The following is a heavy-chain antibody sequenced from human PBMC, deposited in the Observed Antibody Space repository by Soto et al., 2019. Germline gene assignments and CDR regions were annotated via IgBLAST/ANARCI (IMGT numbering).Heavy chain of an antibody. V-gene: IGHV3-33*01. D-gene: IGHD2-15*01. Sequence: GGSLRLSCAASGFTFSSYGMHWVRQAPGKGLEWVAVIWYDGSNKYYADSVKGRFTISRDNSKNTLYLQMNSLRAEDTAVYYCARDGCSGGSCDLGYSYGMDVWGQGTTVTVSS. CDR2: IWYDGSNK. CDR1: GFTFSSYG. J-gene: IGHJ6*02. CDR3: ARDGCSGGSCDLGYSYGMDV.